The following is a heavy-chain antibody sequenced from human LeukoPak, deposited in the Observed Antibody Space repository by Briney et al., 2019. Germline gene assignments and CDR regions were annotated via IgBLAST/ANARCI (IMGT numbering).Heavy chain of an antibody. J-gene: IGHJ5*02. Sequence: ASVKVSCKASGYTFTGYYLHWVRQAPGQGLEWMGWINTNTGNPTYAQGFTGRFVFSLDTSVSTAYLQISSLKAEDTAVYYCARAHLGARYFDWLPVVRAVSYNWFDPWGQGTLVTVSS. CDR3: ARAHLGARYFDWLPVVRAVSYNWFDP. D-gene: IGHD3-9*01. CDR1: GYTFTGYY. V-gene: IGHV7-4-1*02. CDR2: INTNTGNP.